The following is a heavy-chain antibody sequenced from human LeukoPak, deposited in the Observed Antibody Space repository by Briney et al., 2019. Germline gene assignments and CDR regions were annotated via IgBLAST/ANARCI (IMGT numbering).Heavy chain of an antibody. D-gene: IGHD3-16*02. CDR2: ISSSGTYI. CDR3: VSGNDPDYVWGTYRLDAFDI. CDR1: GYTFSDYS. J-gene: IGHJ3*02. V-gene: IGHV3-21*01. Sequence: PGGSLRLSCAAPGYTFSDYSENWVRKVPGKGLEWASSISSSGTYIYYADSVKGRFTISRDNAKNSLFLQMNSLRAEDTAVYYCVSGNDPDYVWGTYRLDAFDIWGEGTMVIVSS.